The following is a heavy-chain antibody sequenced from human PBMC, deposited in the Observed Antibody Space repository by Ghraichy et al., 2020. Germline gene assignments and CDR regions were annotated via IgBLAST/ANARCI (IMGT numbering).Heavy chain of an antibody. Sequence: SETLSLTCTVSGGSISSYYWSWIRQPPGKGLEWIGYIYYSGSTNYNPSLKSRVTISVDTSKNQFSLKLSSVTAADTAVYYCARHGRFYGGNSFLDYWGQGTLVTVSS. D-gene: IGHD4-23*01. CDR1: GGSISSYY. V-gene: IGHV4-59*08. J-gene: IGHJ4*02. CDR2: IYYSGST. CDR3: ARHGRFYGGNSFLDY.